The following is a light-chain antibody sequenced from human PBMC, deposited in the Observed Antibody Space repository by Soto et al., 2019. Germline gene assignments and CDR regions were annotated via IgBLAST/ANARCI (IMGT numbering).Light chain of an antibody. Sequence: DIQMTQSPSSVSASVGDRVTITCRASQRIASWLAWYQQRPGKAPKLLIYAASSLQSGVPSRFSGSGSGTDFTLTINSLQPEDFATYYCQQANSFPPTFGGGTKVDSK. CDR2: AAS. J-gene: IGKJ4*01. CDR1: QRIASW. V-gene: IGKV1-12*01. CDR3: QQANSFPPT.